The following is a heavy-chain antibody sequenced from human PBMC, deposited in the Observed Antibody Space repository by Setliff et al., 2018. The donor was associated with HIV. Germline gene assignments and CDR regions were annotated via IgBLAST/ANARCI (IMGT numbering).Heavy chain of an antibody. V-gene: IGHV1-46*01. D-gene: IGHD5-12*01. CDR1: GYSFTSYY. Sequence: GASVKVSCKASGYSFTSYYIHWVRQAPGQGLEWMGIINPSGGSTSYAQKFQGRVTMTRDTSTSTVYMELSNLRSEDTAVYNCARGYPSSPYYYYMDVWGKGTTVTVSS. CDR2: INPSGGST. J-gene: IGHJ6*03. CDR3: ARGYPSSPYYYYMDV.